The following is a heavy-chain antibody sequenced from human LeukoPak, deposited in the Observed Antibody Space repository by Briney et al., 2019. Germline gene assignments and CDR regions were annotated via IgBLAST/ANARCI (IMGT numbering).Heavy chain of an antibody. J-gene: IGHJ5*02. V-gene: IGHV4-4*07. CDR1: AGSISSYY. Sequence: PSETLSLTCTVSAGSISSYYWGWIRQPAGKGLEWIGRIYTSGSTNYNPSLKSGATMSVDPSKNQFSLKLSSVTAADTAVYYCARVAKGCTNGVCYTEWFDPWGQGTLVTVSS. CDR2: IYTSGST. CDR3: ARVAKGCTNGVCYTEWFDP. D-gene: IGHD2-8*01.